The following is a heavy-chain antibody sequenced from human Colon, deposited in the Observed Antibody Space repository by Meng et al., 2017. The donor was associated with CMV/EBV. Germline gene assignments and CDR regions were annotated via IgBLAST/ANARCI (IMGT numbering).Heavy chain of an antibody. V-gene: IGHV3-74*01. CDR1: GFTFSSDW. CDR3: MCRGFEMLTPNDALDI. J-gene: IGHJ3*02. D-gene: IGHD3-10*01. Sequence: GESLKISCAASGFTFSSDWMHWVRQLPGKGLVWISTINSDGSDTRYADSVNGRFTISRDNARSSLYLQMNSLRVEDTALYYCMCRGFEMLTPNDALDIWGQGTMVTVSS. CDR2: INSDGSDT.